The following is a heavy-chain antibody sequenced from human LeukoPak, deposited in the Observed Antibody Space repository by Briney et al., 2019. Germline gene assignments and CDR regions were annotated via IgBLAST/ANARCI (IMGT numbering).Heavy chain of an antibody. D-gene: IGHD3-10*01. CDR1: GFTFSAYN. V-gene: IGHV3-69-1*01. CDR2: ISSSSRI. CDR3: VRGDGWFGELSNFDY. Sequence: GGSLRLSCAASGFTFSAYNMNWVRQAPGKGLEWISSISSSSRIYYADSVKGRFTISRDNAKNSLYLQMNSLRDEDTAVYYCVRGDGWFGELSNFDYWGQGTLVTVSS. J-gene: IGHJ4*02.